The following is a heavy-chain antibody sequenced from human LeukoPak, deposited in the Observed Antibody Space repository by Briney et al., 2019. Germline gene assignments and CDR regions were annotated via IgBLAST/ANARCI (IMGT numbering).Heavy chain of an antibody. V-gene: IGHV1-2*02. Sequence: ASVKVSCKASGYTFTGYYMHWVRQAPGQGLEWMGWINPNSGGTNYAQKFQGRVTMTRDTSISTAYMELSRLRSDDTAVYYCARSGFWSGYYTALDYWGQGTLVTVSS. CDR1: GYTFTGYY. CDR2: INPNSGGT. J-gene: IGHJ4*02. CDR3: ARSGFWSGYYTALDY. D-gene: IGHD3-3*01.